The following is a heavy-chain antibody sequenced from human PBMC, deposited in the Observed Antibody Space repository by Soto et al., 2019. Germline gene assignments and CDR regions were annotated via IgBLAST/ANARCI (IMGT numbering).Heavy chain of an antibody. CDR1: GFTVTDNY. CDR2: MFSGGST. D-gene: IGHD4-4*01. J-gene: IGHJ3*02. V-gene: IGHV3-53*01. CDR3: ASTVNLTTVAKDAFNI. Sequence: GGSLRLSCAASGFTVTDNYVKWVRQAPGKGLEWVSTMFSGGSTYYADSVRGRFTMSRDNSKNTVYLQMNSLNAEDTAVYYCASTVNLTTVAKDAFNIWGQGTVVTVSS.